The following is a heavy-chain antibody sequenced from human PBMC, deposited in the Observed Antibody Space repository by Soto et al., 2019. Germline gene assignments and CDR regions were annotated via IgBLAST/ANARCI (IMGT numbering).Heavy chain of an antibody. CDR2: ISYDGSNK. CDR1: GFTFSSYA. Sequence: GGSLRLSCAASGFTFSSYAMHWVRQAPGKGLEWVAVISYDGSNKYYADSVKGRFTISRDNSKNTLYLQMNSLRAEDTAVYYCASPGYYNPEYGMDVWGQGTTVTVSS. V-gene: IGHV3-30-3*01. D-gene: IGHD5-18*01. J-gene: IGHJ6*02. CDR3: ASPGYYNPEYGMDV.